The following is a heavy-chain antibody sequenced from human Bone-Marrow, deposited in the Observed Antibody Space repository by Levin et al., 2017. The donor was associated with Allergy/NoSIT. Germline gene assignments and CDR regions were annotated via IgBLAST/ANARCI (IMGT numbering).Heavy chain of an antibody. CDR2: ISYDGSNK. Sequence: GESLKISCAASGFTFSSYGMHWVRQAPGKGLEWVAVISYDGSNKYYADSVKGRFTISRDNSKNTLYLQMNSLRAEDTAVYYCGKDAVAATTYFDYWGQGTLVTVSS. V-gene: IGHV3-30*18. CDR3: GKDAVAATTYFDY. CDR1: GFTFSSYG. D-gene: IGHD2-15*01. J-gene: IGHJ4*02.